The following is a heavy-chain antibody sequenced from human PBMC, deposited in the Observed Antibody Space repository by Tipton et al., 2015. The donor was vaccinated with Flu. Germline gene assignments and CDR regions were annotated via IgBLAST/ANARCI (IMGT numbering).Heavy chain of an antibody. CDR1: GGSISSYY. J-gene: IGHJ3*02. D-gene: IGHD3-16*01. Sequence: TLSLTCTVSGGSISSYYWSWIRQPPGKGLEWIGTIYYSGSTYYNPSLKSRATISIDKSKKQFSLKLRSVTAADTAVYYCVRDGGELLRYAFDIWGQGTTVTVSS. CDR3: VRDGGELLRYAFDI. V-gene: IGHV4-59*04. CDR2: IYYSGST.